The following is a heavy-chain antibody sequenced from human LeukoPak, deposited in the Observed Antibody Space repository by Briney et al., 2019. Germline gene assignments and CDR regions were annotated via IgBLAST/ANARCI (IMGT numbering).Heavy chain of an antibody. CDR3: ARAPPASGGSFDY. D-gene: IGHD1-26*01. Sequence: GGSLRLSCAASGFTFSSYSMNWVRQAPGKGLEWVSSISSSSSYIYYADSVKGRFTISRDNAKNSLYLQMNSLRAEDTAVYYCARAPPASGGSFDYWGQGTLVTVSS. J-gene: IGHJ4*02. CDR1: GFTFSSYS. V-gene: IGHV3-21*01. CDR2: ISSSSSYI.